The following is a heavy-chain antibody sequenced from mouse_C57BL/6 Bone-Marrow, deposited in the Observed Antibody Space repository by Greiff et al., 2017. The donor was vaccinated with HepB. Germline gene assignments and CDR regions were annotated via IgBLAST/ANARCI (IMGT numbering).Heavy chain of an antibody. V-gene: IGHV5-12*01. J-gene: IGHJ1*03. CDR1: GFTFSDYY. CDR3: ARPVYDGYFYWYFDG. Sequence: EVQGVESGGGLVQPGGSLKLSCAATGFTFSDYYMYWVRQTPEKRLEWVAYLSNGSGNTYYPDTVKGRFTISRDNAKNTLSLQMSRLKSEDTAMYYCARPVYDGYFYWYFDGWGTETTGTVPS. D-gene: IGHD2-3*01. CDR2: LSNGSGNT.